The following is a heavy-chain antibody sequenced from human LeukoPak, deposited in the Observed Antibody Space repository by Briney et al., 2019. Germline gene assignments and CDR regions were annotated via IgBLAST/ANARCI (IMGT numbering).Heavy chain of an antibody. CDR1: GFTFSSYA. Sequence: PGGSLRLSCTASGFTFSSYAMNWVRQAPGKGLEWVSGIGAGGTFTYYADSVKGRFTISRDNSKNTLYLQMNSLRAEDTAVYYCAKSGMATTFRAFDIWGQGTMVTVSS. V-gene: IGHV3-23*01. J-gene: IGHJ3*02. CDR3: AKSGMATTFRAFDI. D-gene: IGHD5-12*01. CDR2: IGAGGTFT.